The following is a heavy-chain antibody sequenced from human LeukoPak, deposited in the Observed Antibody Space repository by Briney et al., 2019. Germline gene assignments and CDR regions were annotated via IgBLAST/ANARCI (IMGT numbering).Heavy chain of an antibody. CDR1: GGSISSGGYY. D-gene: IGHD1/OR15-1a*01. J-gene: IGHJ6*03. CDR2: IYYSGST. V-gene: IGHV4-31*03. CDR3: ATTLTSRETTGYYYYYMHV. Sequence: SQTLSVTCTVSGGSISSGGYYWSWIRQHPGKGLEWIGYIYYSGSTYYNPSLKSRVTISVDTSKNQFSLQLSSVTAADTAVYYCATTLTSRETTGYYYYYMHVWGEGTTVTVPS.